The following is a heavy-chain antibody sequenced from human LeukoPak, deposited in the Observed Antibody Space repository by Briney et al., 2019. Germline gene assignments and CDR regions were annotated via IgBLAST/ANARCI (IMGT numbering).Heavy chain of an antibody. CDR1: GFTFSDSY. CDR2: ISNSGNTI. V-gene: IGHV3-11*04. Sequence: PGGSLRLSCAASGFTFSDSYMTWIRQAPGKGLEWVSYISNSGNTIYYADSVKGRFTISRDNAMSSLYLQMNSLRAEDTAVYYCGRGHWGLGYWGQGTLVTVSS. J-gene: IGHJ4*02. CDR3: GRGHWGLGY. D-gene: IGHD7-27*01.